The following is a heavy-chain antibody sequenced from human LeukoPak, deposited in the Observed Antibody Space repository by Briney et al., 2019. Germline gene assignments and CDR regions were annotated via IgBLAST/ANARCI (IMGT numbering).Heavy chain of an antibody. V-gene: IGHV3-23*01. CDR3: AKRTMVRGVIREEPFDY. CDR2: ITGSGGSS. J-gene: IGHJ4*02. CDR1: ELAFSRYA. D-gene: IGHD3-10*01. Sequence: GGSLRLYCAASELAFSRYAMSWVRQAPGKGLEWFSNITGSGGSSYYADSVKGRFTISRDISKTTLYLQMNSLRAEDTAVYYCAKRTMVRGVIREEPFDYWGQGTLGTVSS.